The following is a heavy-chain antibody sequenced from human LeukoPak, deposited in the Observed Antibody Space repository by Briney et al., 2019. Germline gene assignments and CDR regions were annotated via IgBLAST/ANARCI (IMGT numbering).Heavy chain of an antibody. D-gene: IGHD2-15*01. CDR2: IRSSGGTI. J-gene: IGHJ5*02. CDR1: GFIISSYS. V-gene: IGHV3-48*04. Sequence: GGSLRLSCAASGFIISSYSMNWVRQAPGKGLEWVSYIRSSGGTIYYADSVKGRFTISRDNSKNSLYLQMNSLRAEDTAVYYCAKDLTPGFDPWGQGTLVTVSS. CDR3: AKDLTPGFDP.